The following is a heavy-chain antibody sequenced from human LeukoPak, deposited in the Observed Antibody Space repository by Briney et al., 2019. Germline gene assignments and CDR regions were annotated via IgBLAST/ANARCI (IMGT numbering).Heavy chain of an antibody. CDR2: INHSGST. CDR1: GGSFSGYY. J-gene: IGHJ4*02. V-gene: IGHV4-34*01. CDR3: ARRYLGVPAAMPEN. D-gene: IGHD2-2*01. Sequence: SETLCLTCAVYGGSFSGYYWSWIRQPPGKGLEWIGEINHSGSTNYNPSLKSRVTISVDTSKNQFSLKLSSVTAADTAVYYCARRYLGVPAAMPENWGQGTLVAVSS.